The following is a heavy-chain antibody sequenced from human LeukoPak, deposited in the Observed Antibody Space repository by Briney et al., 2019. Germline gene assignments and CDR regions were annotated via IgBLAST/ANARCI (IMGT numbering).Heavy chain of an antibody. J-gene: IGHJ4*02. CDR3: AKRGSYDFDY. D-gene: IGHD1-26*01. CDR1: GFTFSSCA. Sequence: PGGPLRLSCAASGFTFSSCAMSWVRQAPGKGLEWVSTISGSGGSTYYADSVKGRFTISRDNSKNTLYLQMNSLRAEDTAVYYCAKRGSYDFDYWGQGTLVTVSS. CDR2: ISGSGGST. V-gene: IGHV3-23*01.